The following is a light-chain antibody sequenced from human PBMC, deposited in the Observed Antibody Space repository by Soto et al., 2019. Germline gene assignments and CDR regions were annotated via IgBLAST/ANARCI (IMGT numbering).Light chain of an antibody. J-gene: IGKJ2*01. Sequence: EMVMTQSPATLSVSPGERATLSCRASQSVSGTFAWYQQKPGQAPRLLIYGASTRATGIPARLSGSGSGTEFTLTISSLQSEDFAVYYCQQYNNWPPITLGQGTKLEIK. CDR2: GAS. CDR1: QSVSGT. CDR3: QQYNNWPPIT. V-gene: IGKV3-15*01.